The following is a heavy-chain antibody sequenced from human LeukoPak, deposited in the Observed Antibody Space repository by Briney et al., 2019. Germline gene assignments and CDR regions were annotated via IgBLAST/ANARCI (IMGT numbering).Heavy chain of an antibody. CDR2: IIPIFGTA. CDR3: ARELYDFWSGEYYYYYMDV. Sequence: SVKVSCKASGGTFSSYAISWVRQAPGQGLEWMGGIIPIFGTANYAQKFQGRVTITADESTSTAYMELSSLRSEDTAVYYCARELYDFWSGEYYYYYMDVWGKGTTVTVSS. J-gene: IGHJ6*03. CDR1: GGTFSSYA. D-gene: IGHD3-3*01. V-gene: IGHV1-69*13.